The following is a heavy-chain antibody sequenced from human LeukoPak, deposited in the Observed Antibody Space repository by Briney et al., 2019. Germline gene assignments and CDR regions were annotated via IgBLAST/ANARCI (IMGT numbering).Heavy chain of an antibody. CDR2: IYYSGST. V-gene: IGHV4-59*01. CDR1: GGPISSYY. CDR3: AGDTANFDY. D-gene: IGHD5-18*01. Sequence: NSSETLSLTCTVSGGPISSYYWSWIRQPPGKGLEWIGYIYYSGSTNYNPSLKSRVTISVDTSKNQFSLKLSSVTAADTAVYYCAGDTANFDYWGQGTLVTVSS. J-gene: IGHJ4*02.